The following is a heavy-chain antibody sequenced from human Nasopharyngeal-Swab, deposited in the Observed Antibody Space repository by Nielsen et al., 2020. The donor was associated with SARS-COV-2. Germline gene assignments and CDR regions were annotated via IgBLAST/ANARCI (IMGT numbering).Heavy chain of an antibody. Sequence: ESLKISCAGSGFSFNSYSMIWVRQVPGEGLEWVSSISGSGTYVYYADSVKGRFTISKDSAKNSLYLQMNSLRAEDTAVYFCARIAGRGSIYYYYMDVWGTGTTVTVSS. V-gene: IGHV3-21*01. CDR1: GFSFNSYS. J-gene: IGHJ6*03. CDR2: ISGSGTYV. D-gene: IGHD1-26*01. CDR3: ARIAGRGSIYYYYMDV.